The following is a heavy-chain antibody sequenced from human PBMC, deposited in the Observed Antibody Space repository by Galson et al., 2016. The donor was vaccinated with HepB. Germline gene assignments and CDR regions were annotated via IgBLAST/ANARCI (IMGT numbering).Heavy chain of an antibody. CDR3: ATGISVAGKYYYYYFDY. J-gene: IGHJ4*02. D-gene: IGHD6-19*01. V-gene: IGHV4-39*01. CDR2: IYYSGST. Sequence: SETLSLTCIVSGDSISSLEYYWGWIRQPPGRGLEWIGSIYYSGSTSYNPSLESRVTISVDTSKNQFSLRLSSVTAADTAVYYCATGISVAGKYYYYYFDYWGQGTLVTVSA. CDR1: GDSISSLEYY.